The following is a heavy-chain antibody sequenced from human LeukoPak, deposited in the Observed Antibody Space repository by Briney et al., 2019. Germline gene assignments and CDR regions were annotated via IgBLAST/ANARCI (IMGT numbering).Heavy chain of an antibody. CDR1: GFTFSSYA. D-gene: IGHD3-16*02. V-gene: IGHV3-23*01. CDR2: ISGSGGST. CDR3: AKESMITFGGVIVPDYFDY. Sequence: GGSLRLSCAASGFTFSSYAMSWVRQAPGKGLEWVSAISGSGGSTYYADSVKGRFTISRDNSKNTLYLQMNSLRAEDTAVYYCAKESMITFGGVIVPDYFDYWGQGTLVTVSS. J-gene: IGHJ4*02.